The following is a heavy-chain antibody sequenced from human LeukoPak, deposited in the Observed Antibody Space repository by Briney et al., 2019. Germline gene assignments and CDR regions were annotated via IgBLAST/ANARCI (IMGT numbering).Heavy chain of an antibody. CDR3: ARYYYGSGRAQFDY. CDR1: GGSISSYY. J-gene: IGHJ4*02. D-gene: IGHD3-10*01. V-gene: IGHV4-59*01. CDR2: IYYSGST. Sequence: PSETLSLTCTVSGGSISSYYWSWIRQHPGKGLEWIGYIYYSGSTNYNPSLKSRVTISVDTSKNQFSLKLSSVTAADTAVYYCARYYYGSGRAQFDYWGQGTLVTVSS.